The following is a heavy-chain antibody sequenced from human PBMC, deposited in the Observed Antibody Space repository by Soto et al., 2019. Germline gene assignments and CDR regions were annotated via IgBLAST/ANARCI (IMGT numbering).Heavy chain of an antibody. CDR1: GGTFISYA. CDR3: ARDTVYTAMGYYYGMDV. D-gene: IGHD5-18*01. V-gene: IGHV1-69*06. CDR2: LIPIFGTA. Sequence: EASVKVSCKASGGTFISYAISWVRQAPGQGLEWMGGLIPIFGTATYAQKFQGRVTINADKSTTTAYMELSSLRSEDTAVYYCARDTVYTAMGYYYGMDVWGQGTTVTVSS. J-gene: IGHJ6*02.